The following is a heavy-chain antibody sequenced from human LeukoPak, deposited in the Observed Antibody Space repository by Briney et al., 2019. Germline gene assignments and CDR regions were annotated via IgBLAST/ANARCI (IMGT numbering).Heavy chain of an antibody. CDR1: GGTFCSYA. CDR2: IIPIFGTA. V-gene: IGHV1-69*05. D-gene: IGHD4-17*01. CDR3: ARDKATVTPEGAWFDP. J-gene: IGHJ5*02. Sequence: ASVKVSCKASGGTFCSYAISWVRQAPGQGLEWMGRIIPIFGTANYAQKFQGRVTITTDESTSTAYMELSSLRSEDTAVYYCARDKATVTPEGAWFDPWGQGTLVTVSS.